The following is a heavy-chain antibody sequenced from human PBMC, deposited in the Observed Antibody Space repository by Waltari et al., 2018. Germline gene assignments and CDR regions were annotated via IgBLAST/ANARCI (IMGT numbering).Heavy chain of an antibody. Sequence: QVQLVQSGAEVKKPGASVEVSCTASGYTFSRYYMPWMRQAPGQGLQWMGIIDPSGGSTTYAQKFQGRITMTRDTSTSTVYMELSSLRSEDTAVYYCASYGSGSQAHFDYWGQGTLVTVSS. J-gene: IGHJ4*02. CDR2: IDPSGGST. CDR3: ASYGSGSQAHFDY. D-gene: IGHD3-10*01. CDR1: GYTFSRYY. V-gene: IGHV1-46*01.